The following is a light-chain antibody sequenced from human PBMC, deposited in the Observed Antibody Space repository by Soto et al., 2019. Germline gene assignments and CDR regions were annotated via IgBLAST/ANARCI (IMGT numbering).Light chain of an antibody. CDR3: QQYNSWPFT. CDR1: QSVNSK. J-gene: IGKJ3*01. Sequence: EIVMTQSPATLSVSPGERATLSCRASQSVNSKLAWYQQKAGQPPRLLIYGASIRATGVPARFSGSGTEFILTISSLQSEDFAVYYCQQYNSWPFTFGPGTKVDI. CDR2: GAS. V-gene: IGKV3-15*01.